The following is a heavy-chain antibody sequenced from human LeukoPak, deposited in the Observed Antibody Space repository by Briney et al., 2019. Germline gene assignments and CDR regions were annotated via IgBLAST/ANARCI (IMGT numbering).Heavy chain of an antibody. CDR3: AKDRPNFYEASGSYYKMKGDF. Sequence: GGSLRLSCAASGFTFNTHAMSCVRQAPEKGLEWVSSLTRTGRTTYYADSVKGRFTISRDNLKNTVYLQMNSLRGEDTAIYYCAKDRPNFYEASGSYYKMKGDFWGQGTLVTVSS. CDR2: LTRTGRTT. J-gene: IGHJ4*02. D-gene: IGHD3-10*01. CDR1: GFTFNTHA. V-gene: IGHV3-23*01.